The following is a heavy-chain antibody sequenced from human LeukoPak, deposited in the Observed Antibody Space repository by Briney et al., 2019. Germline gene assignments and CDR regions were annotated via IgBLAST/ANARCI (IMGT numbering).Heavy chain of an antibody. CDR3: ARDLWAAYYDSSGYDVFDY. V-gene: IGHV1-18*01. CDR2: ISAYNGNT. D-gene: IGHD3-22*01. CDR1: GYTFTSYG. Sequence: ASVKVSCKASGYTFTSYGISWVRQAPGQGLEWMGWISAYNGNTNYAQKLQGRVTMTTDTSTSTAYMELRSLRSDDTAVYYCARDLWAAYYDSSGYDVFDYWGQGTLVTVSS. J-gene: IGHJ4*02.